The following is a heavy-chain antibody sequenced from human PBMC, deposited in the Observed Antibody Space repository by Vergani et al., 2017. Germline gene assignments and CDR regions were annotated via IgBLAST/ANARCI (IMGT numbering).Heavy chain of an antibody. D-gene: IGHD1-14*01. J-gene: IGHJ4*02. CDR3: ARVSRRARPTGTSARLMDY. Sequence: QVQLQESGPGLVKPSQTLSLTCTVSGGSISSGGYYWSWIRQHPGKGLEWIGYIYYSGSTYYNPSFKSRVTISVDTSKNQFSLKLSSVTAADTAVYYCARVSRRARPTGTSARLMDYWGQGTLVTVSS. CDR1: GGSISSGGYY. V-gene: IGHV4-31*03. CDR2: IYYSGST.